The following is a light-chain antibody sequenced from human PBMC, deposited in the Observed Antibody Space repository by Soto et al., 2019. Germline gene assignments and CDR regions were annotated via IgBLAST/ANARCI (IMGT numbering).Light chain of an antibody. CDR2: EVN. CDR3: SSYTTINTRV. J-gene: IGLJ3*02. V-gene: IGLV2-14*01. Sequence: QSALTQPASVSGSPGQSITISCTGTSSDVGGYNSVSWYQQHPGKAPELMIYEVNNRPSGVSSRFSGSKSGNTASLTISGLQAEDEADYYCSSYTTINTRVFGGGTKVTVL. CDR1: SSDVGGYNS.